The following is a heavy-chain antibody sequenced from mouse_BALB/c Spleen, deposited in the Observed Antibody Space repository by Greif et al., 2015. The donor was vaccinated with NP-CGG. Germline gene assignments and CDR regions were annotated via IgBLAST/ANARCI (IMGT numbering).Heavy chain of an antibody. CDR3: AREGAY. CDR2: IWAGGST. J-gene: IGHJ3*01. Sequence: VKLMESGPGLVAPSQSLSITCTVSGFSLTSYGVHWVRQPPGKGLEWLGVIWAGGSTNYNSALMSRLSISKDNSKSXVSLKMNSLQTDDTAMYYCAREGAYWGQGTLVTVSA. V-gene: IGHV2-9*02. CDR1: GFSLTSYG.